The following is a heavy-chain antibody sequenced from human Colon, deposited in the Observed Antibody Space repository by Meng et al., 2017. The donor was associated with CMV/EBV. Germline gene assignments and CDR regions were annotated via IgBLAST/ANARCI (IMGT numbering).Heavy chain of an antibody. V-gene: IGHV1-2*02. CDR3: ARDPSGSRVPFDY. J-gene: IGHJ4*02. Sequence: VQLVHAGVEVKKPGASVTVVCKTSGYTFSDYHIHWVRQAPGQGLEWMGWINSNSGATDYAQKFQGRFTMTRDTSITTVYMELSSLRSDDTAVYYCARDPSGSRVPFDYWGQGSLVTVSS. D-gene: IGHD1-26*01. CDR2: INSNSGAT. CDR1: GYTFSDYH.